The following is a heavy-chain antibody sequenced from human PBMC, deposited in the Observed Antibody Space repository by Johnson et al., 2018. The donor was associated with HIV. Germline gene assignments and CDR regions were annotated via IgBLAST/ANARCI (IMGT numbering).Heavy chain of an antibody. CDR3: ATRGVTDWGGAFDI. CDR2: ISSSGSTI. CDR1: GFSFSDYY. D-gene: IGHD3/OR15-3a*01. J-gene: IGHJ3*02. Sequence: QMQLVESGGGLVQPGGSLRLSCAASGFSFSDYYMSWIRQAPGKGLEWVSYISSSGSTIYYADSVQGRFTISRDNAKNSLYLQINNLRAEDTAVYYCATRGVTDWGGAFDIWGQGTMLTVSS. V-gene: IGHV3-11*04.